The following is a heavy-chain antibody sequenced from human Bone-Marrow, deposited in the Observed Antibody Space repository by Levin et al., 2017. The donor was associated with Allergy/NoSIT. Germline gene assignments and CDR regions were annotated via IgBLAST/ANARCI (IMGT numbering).Heavy chain of an antibody. CDR2: IKQDGSEK. CDR1: GFTFSSYW. CDR3: ASAPLWFGEPGWFDP. V-gene: IGHV3-7*01. J-gene: IGHJ5*02. Sequence: PGGSLRLSCAASGFTFSSYWMSWVRQAPGKGLEWVANIKQDGSEKYYVDSVKGRFTISRDNAKNSLYLQMNSLRAEDTAVYYCASAPLWFGEPGWFDPWGQGTLVTVSS. D-gene: IGHD3-10*01.